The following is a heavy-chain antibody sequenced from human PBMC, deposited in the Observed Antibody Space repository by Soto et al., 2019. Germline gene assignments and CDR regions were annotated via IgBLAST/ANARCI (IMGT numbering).Heavy chain of an antibody. V-gene: IGHV3-23*01. Sequence: PGGSLRLSCAASGFTFSSYAMSWVRQAPGKGLEWVSVISGSGGSTYSADSVKGRFTISRDNSKNTLYLQMNSLGAEDTAVYYCAKARPRGTYSASLAYWGQEPLVPVSS. D-gene: IGHD2-15*01. CDR1: GFTFSSYA. J-gene: IGHJ4*02. CDR2: ISGSGGST. CDR3: AKARPRGTYSASLAY.